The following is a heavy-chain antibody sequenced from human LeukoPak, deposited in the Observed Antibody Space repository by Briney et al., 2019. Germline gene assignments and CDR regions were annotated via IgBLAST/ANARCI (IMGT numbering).Heavy chain of an antibody. V-gene: IGHV3-7*01. Sequence: SGGSLRLSCAASGFTFNNYWMSWVRQAPGKGLEWVANIKQDGSEIYYVDSVKGRFTISRDNTKNSVYLQMNSLRAEDTAVYCCAKQLGGSGSYWGQGTLVTVSS. CDR3: AKQLGGSGSY. J-gene: IGHJ4*02. D-gene: IGHD3-10*01. CDR2: IKQDGSEI. CDR1: GFTFNNYW.